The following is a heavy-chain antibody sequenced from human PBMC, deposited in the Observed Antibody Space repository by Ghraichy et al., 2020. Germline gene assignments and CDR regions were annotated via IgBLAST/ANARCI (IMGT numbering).Heavy chain of an antibody. CDR1: GFTFSSYA. CDR2: ISGSGGST. CDR3: AKLSVPGIAAAGTYYFDY. D-gene: IGHD6-13*01. V-gene: IGHV3-23*01. J-gene: IGHJ4*02. Sequence: LSLTCAASGFTFSSYAMSWVRQAPGKGLEWVSAISGSGGSTYYADSVKGRFTISRDNSKNTLYLQMNSLRAEDTDVYYCAKLSVPGIAAAGTYYFDYWGQGTLVTVSS.